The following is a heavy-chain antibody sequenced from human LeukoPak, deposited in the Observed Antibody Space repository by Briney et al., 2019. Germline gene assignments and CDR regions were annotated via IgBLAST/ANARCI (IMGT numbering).Heavy chain of an antibody. D-gene: IGHD2-2*01. CDR3: VRVCSTTSCLLDY. J-gene: IGHJ4*02. CDR2: IYYSGST. Sequence: KPSETLSLTCTVSGGSVSGGDYFWSWIRQPPGKGLEWIGSIYYSGSTYYNPSLKSRVTISIDTSKNQFSLKLNSVTAADTAVYYCVRVCSTTSCLLDYWGQGTLVTVSS. V-gene: IGHV4-30-4*01. CDR1: GGSVSGGDYF.